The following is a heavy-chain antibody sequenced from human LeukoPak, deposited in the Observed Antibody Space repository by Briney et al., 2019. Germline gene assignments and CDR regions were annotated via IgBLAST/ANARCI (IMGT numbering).Heavy chain of an antibody. Sequence: PSETLSLTCAVSGASIDSHSWWSWVRQPPGKGLEWIGEIYHSGGANYMPSLKSRVTMSVDTSKNHFSLKLTSVTAADTAVYYCAYNRNFALDNWGQGTLVTVSS. CDR3: AYNRNFALDN. CDR1: GASIDSHSW. CDR2: IYHSGGA. V-gene: IGHV4/OR15-8*01. D-gene: IGHD1-14*01. J-gene: IGHJ4*02.